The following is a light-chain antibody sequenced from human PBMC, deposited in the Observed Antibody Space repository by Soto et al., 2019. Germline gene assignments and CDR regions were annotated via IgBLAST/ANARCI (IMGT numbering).Light chain of an antibody. J-gene: IGKJ3*01. CDR2: SAS. CDR3: QQHNSYPFT. Sequence: DIQLTQSPSIVSASVGDRVTITCRASPGISTFLAWYRHKPGKAPDLLVFSASTLETGVPSRFSGSGSETEFSLTTSSLQPEDSATYYCQQHNSYPFTFGPGTKVDIK. CDR1: PGISTF. V-gene: IGKV1-9*01.